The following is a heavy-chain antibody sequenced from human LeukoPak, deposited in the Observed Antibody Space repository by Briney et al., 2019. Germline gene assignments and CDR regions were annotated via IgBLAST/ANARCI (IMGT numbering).Heavy chain of an antibody. V-gene: IGHV3-23*01. CDR3: AKAPVTSCRGAYCYPFDS. J-gene: IGHJ4*02. CDR1: GFTFSSYS. D-gene: IGHD2-21*01. Sequence: GGSLRLSCTASGFTFSSYSMNWVRQAPGKGLEWVSGIIPSGHTTYYADSVRGRFTISRDNSRNTLYLQMNSLRAEDAAVYFCAKAPVTSCRGAYCYPFDSWGQGTLVTVSS. CDR2: IIPSGHTT.